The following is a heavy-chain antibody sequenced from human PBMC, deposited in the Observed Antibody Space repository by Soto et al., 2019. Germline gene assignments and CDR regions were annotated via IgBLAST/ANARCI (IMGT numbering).Heavy chain of an antibody. V-gene: IGHV1-69*13. CDR2: IIPIFGTA. D-gene: IGHD4-17*01. J-gene: IGHJ6*02. CDR3: ASRKNSSDYDYYYYGMDV. CDR1: GGTFSSYA. Sequence: GASVKVSCKASGGTFSSYAISWVRQAPGQGLEWMGGIIPIFGTANYAQKFQGRVTITADESTSTAYMELSSLRSEDTAVYYCASRKNSSDYDYYYYGMDVWGQGTTVTVSS.